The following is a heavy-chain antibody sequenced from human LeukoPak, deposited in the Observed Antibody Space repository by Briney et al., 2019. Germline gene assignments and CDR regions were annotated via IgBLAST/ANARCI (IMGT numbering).Heavy chain of an antibody. D-gene: IGHD3-9*01. V-gene: IGHV3-30*02. CDR3: AKSHYDVLAGYSYYFDY. CDR1: GFTFSNYG. CDR2: IRSDGSNK. J-gene: IGHJ4*02. Sequence: GGSLRLSCAASGFTFSNYGMLWVRQAPGKGLEWVSFIRSDGSNKYYPDSVKGRFTISRDNSKNTLYLQMNSLRVEDTAVYYCAKSHYDVLAGYSYYFDYWGQGTLVTVSS.